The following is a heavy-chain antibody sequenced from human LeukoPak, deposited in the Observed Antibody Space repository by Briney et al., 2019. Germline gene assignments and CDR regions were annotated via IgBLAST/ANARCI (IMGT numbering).Heavy chain of an antibody. J-gene: IGHJ4*02. CDR2: MSYDVSNK. CDR1: GFTFSSYG. V-gene: IGHV3-30*18. Sequence: GGSLRLSCAASGFTFSSYGMHWVRQAPGKGLECVAVMSYDVSNKDYADSVKGRFTISRDNYKNTLYVQMNSLRSQDTAAYYCAKDSSGGWLRSYYFDSWGQGTLVTVSS. CDR3: AKDSSGGWLRSYYFDS. D-gene: IGHD5-24*01.